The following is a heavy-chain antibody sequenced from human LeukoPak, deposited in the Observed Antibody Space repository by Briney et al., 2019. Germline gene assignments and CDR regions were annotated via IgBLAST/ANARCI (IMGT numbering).Heavy chain of an antibody. Sequence: ASVKVSCKASGYTFISYYMHWVRQAPGQGLEWMGWINPNSGGTNYAQKFQGRVTMTRDTSISTAYMELSRLRSDDTAVYYCASLPPRQWLGDYWGQGTLVTVSS. V-gene: IGHV1-2*02. CDR3: ASLPPRQWLGDY. CDR2: INPNSGGT. CDR1: GYTFISYY. D-gene: IGHD6-19*01. J-gene: IGHJ4*02.